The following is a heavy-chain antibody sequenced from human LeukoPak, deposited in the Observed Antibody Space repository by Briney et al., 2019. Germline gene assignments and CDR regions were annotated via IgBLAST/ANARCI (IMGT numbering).Heavy chain of an antibody. CDR3: ARDGSYYDSSGYYVGPNNPIFDY. CDR2: ISSSGSTI. V-gene: IGHV3-11*01. Sequence: PGGSLRLSCAASGFTFSDYYMSWIRQAPGKGLEWVSYISSSGSTIYYADSVKGRFTISRDNAKNSLYLQMNSLRAEDTAVYYCARDGSYYDSSGYYVGPNNPIFDYWGQGTLVTVSS. J-gene: IGHJ4*02. CDR1: GFTFSDYY. D-gene: IGHD3-22*01.